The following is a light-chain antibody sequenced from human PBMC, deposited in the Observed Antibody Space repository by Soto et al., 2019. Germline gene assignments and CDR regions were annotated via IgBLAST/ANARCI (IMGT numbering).Light chain of an antibody. CDR2: EVT. V-gene: IGLV2-8*01. Sequence: QSALTQPPSASGSPGQSVTISCTGTSSDVGGYNYVSWYQQHPGKAPKLMIYEVTKRPSGVPDRFSVSKSGNTASLTVSGLQAEDEDYYYCATWYESRGGNVVFGGGTQLTVL. J-gene: IGLJ7*01. CDR3: ATWYESRGGNVV. CDR1: SSDVGGYNY.